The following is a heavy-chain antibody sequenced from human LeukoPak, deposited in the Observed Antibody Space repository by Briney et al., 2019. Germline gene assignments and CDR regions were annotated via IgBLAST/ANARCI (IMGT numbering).Heavy chain of an antibody. CDR3: ARRAGAYSHPYDY. Sequence: SVNVSRKASGGTFRSYPISWVRQAPGQGLEWMGGIIPIFGTANYAQKFQDSVTISANKSTRTAYMELSSLRSEDTAVYYCARRAGAYSHPYDYWGQGTLVTVSS. J-gene: IGHJ4*02. CDR2: IIPIFGTA. V-gene: IGHV1-69*06. D-gene: IGHD4/OR15-4a*01. CDR1: GGTFRSYP.